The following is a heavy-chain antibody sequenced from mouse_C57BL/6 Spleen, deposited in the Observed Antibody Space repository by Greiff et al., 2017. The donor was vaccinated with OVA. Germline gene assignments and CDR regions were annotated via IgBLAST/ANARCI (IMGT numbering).Heavy chain of an antibody. CDR3: ARVERGDYDGAWFAY. V-gene: IGHV1-52*01. CDR1: GYTFTSYW. Sequence: QVQLKESGAELVRPGSSVKLSCKASGYTFTSYWMHWVKQRPIQGLEWIGNIDPSDSETHYNQKFKDKATLTVDKSSSTAYMQLSSLTSEDSAVYYCARVERGDYDGAWFAYWGQGTLVTVSA. CDR2: IDPSDSET. D-gene: IGHD2-4*01. J-gene: IGHJ3*01.